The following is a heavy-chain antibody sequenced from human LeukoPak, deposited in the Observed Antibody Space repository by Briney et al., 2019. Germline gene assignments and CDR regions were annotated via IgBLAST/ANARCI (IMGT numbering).Heavy chain of an antibody. CDR3: AREKVYFDY. Sequence: GGSLRLSCAASGFTFISSGMNWVRQAPGKGLEWVSYISSSGGVIYYADSVKGRFTISRDNAKSSLYLQMDTLRDEDTAVYYCAREKVYFDYWGQGTLVTVSS. J-gene: IGHJ4*02. V-gene: IGHV3-48*02. CDR1: GFTFISSG. CDR2: ISSSGGVI.